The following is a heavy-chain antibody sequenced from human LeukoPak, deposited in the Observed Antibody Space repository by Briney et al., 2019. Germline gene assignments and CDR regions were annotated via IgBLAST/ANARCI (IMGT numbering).Heavy chain of an antibody. J-gene: IGHJ4*02. V-gene: IGHV3-30*18. CDR1: GFTFSRYS. CDR2: ISYDGSNK. Sequence: GGSLRLSCAASGFTFSRYSMNWVRQAPGKGLEWVAVISYDGSNKYYADSVKGRFTISRDNSKNTLYLQMNSLRAEDTAVYYCAKANFDWLLYVDYWGQGTLVTVSS. CDR3: AKANFDWLLYVDY. D-gene: IGHD3-9*01.